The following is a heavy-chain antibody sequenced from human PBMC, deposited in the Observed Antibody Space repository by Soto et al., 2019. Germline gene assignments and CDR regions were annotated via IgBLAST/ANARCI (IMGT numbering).Heavy chain of an antibody. V-gene: IGHV3-15*07. CDR1: GFTFSDAW. CDR2: IKSNTDGGTT. D-gene: IGHD3-9*01. CDR3: TTNRVVSIPLGVLNWGTPKKHYDFLTGPSDN. Sequence: PGGSLRLSCVASGFTFSDAWMNWVRQAPGKGLEWVGRIKSNTDGGTTDYAAPVKGRFTMSRDDSKSMMFLQMNSLKTEDTAVYYCTTNRVVSIPLGVLNWGTPKKHYDFLTGPSDNWGQGTLVTVSS. J-gene: IGHJ4*02.